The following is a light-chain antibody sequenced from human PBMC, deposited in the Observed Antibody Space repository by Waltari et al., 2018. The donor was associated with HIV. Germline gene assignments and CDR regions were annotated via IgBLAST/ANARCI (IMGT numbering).Light chain of an antibody. CDR3: CSFANSRTLG. J-gene: IGLJ2*01. CDR1: SSDVGNYNL. CDR2: EGT. V-gene: IGLV2-23*01. Sequence: QSALTQPASVSGSPGQSISISCTGTSSDVGNYNLVSWYQQHPGKAPKLVIYEGTKRPSGVSNRCSGSKSGNTASLTSSGLQAEDEAHYFCCSFANSRTLGFGGGTKVTVL.